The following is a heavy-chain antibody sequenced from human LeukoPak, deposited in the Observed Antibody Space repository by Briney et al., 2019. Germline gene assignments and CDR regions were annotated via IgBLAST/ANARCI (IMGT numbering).Heavy chain of an antibody. J-gene: IGHJ4*02. CDR1: GGTFSSYA. Sequence: GASVKVSCKASGGTFSSYAINWVRQAPGQGLEWMGGIIPIFGTANYAQKFQGRVTITADKSTSTAYMELSSLRSEDTAVDYCTRAGYSGSYDGDYWGQGTLVTVSS. D-gene: IGHD1-26*01. V-gene: IGHV1-69*06. CDR3: TRAGYSGSYDGDY. CDR2: IIPIFGTA.